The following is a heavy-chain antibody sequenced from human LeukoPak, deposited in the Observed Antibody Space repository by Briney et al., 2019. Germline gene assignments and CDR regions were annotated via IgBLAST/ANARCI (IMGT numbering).Heavy chain of an antibody. Sequence: GGSLRLSCAASGFTFSDYYMSWIRQAPGKGLEWVSYISSSGSTIYYADSVQGRFTVSRDNAKNSLYLQMNSLRAEDTAVYYCARDANTAMVVKAFDIWGQGTMVTVSS. CDR2: ISSSGSTI. J-gene: IGHJ3*02. CDR1: GFTFSDYY. CDR3: ARDANTAMVVKAFDI. V-gene: IGHV3-11*04. D-gene: IGHD5-18*01.